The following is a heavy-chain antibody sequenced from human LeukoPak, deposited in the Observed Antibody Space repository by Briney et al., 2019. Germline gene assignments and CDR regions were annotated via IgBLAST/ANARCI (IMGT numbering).Heavy chain of an antibody. V-gene: IGHV4-61*01. J-gene: IGHJ4*02. D-gene: IGHD2-15*01. CDR3: ARDPGYCSGGSCGNFDY. CDR1: GGSVSSASNY. CDR2: MYYSGST. Sequence: TSETLSLTCTVSGGSVSSASNYWSWIRQPPGKGLEWIGYMYYSGSTSYNPSLKSRVTISADTSKSQFSLKLSSVTAADTAVYYCARDPGYCSGGSCGNFDYWGQGTLVTVSS.